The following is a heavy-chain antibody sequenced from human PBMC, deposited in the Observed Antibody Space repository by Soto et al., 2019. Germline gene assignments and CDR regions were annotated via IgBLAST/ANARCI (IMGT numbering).Heavy chain of an antibody. J-gene: IGHJ4*02. CDR3: ARRYGGTFDY. CDR2: IFYRGST. D-gene: IGHD2-15*01. V-gene: IGHV4-59*08. Sequence: SETLSLTCTVSGGSISSYYWSWIRQSPGKGLEWIGYIFYRGSTNYNPSLKSRVTISVDMSKNQFSLKLSSVTAADTAVYYCARRYGGTFDYWGQGTLVTVSS. CDR1: GGSISSYY.